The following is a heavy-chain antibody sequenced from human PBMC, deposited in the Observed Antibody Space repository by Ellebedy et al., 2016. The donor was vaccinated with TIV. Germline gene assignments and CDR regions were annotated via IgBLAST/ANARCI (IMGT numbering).Heavy chain of an antibody. CDR2: ISSSSSYI. J-gene: IGHJ3*02. CDR1: GFTFSSYS. D-gene: IGHD1-26*01. V-gene: IGHV3-21*01. Sequence: GESLKISCATSGFTFSSYSMNWVRRAPGKGLEWVSSISSSSSYIYYADSVKGRFTISRDNAKNSLYLQMNSLRAEDTAVYYCANWDYSGSYSLLDAFDIWGQGTMVTVSS. CDR3: ANWDYSGSYSLLDAFDI.